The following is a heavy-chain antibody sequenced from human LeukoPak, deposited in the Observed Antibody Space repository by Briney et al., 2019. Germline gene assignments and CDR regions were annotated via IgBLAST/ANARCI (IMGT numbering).Heavy chain of an antibody. Sequence: SETLSLTCTVSGGSISSYYWSWIRQPPGKGLEWIGYIYYSGSTNYNPSLKSRVTISVDTSKNQFSLKLSSVTAADTAVYYCAREVRHQNWFDPWGQGTLVTVSS. V-gene: IGHV4-59*12. J-gene: IGHJ5*02. D-gene: IGHD4/OR15-4a*01. CDR2: IYYSGST. CDR1: GGSISSYY. CDR3: AREVRHQNWFDP.